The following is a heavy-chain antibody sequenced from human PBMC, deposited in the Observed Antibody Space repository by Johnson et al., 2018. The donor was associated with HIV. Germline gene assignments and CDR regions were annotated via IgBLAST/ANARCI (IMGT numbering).Heavy chain of an antibody. CDR3: AREGTSEPLHRIYDYGDYPTFDI. CDR1: GFSFSDYW. CDR2: INQDGSEK. J-gene: IGHJ3*02. V-gene: IGHV3-7*01. D-gene: IGHD4-17*01. Sequence: VQLVESGGDLVQPGDSLRLSCTASGFSFSDYWMTWVRQAPGKGLEWVANINQDGSEKYYVDSMKGRFTIYRDNPKNSLYLQINSLRAEDTAVYYCAREGTSEPLHRIYDYGDYPTFDIWGRGTMVTVSS.